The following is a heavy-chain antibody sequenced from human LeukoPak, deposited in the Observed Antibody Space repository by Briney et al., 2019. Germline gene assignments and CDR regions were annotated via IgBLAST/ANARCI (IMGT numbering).Heavy chain of an antibody. Sequence: PSETLSLTCAVYGGSFSGYYWSWIRQPPGKGLEWIGEINHSGSTNYNPSLKSRVTISVDTSKNQFSLKLSSVTAADTAVYYCARHLVAGAIYYYYYMDVWGKGTTVTVSS. J-gene: IGHJ6*03. CDR3: ARHLVAGAIYYYYYMDV. CDR1: GGSFSGYY. D-gene: IGHD6-19*01. CDR2: INHSGST. V-gene: IGHV4-34*01.